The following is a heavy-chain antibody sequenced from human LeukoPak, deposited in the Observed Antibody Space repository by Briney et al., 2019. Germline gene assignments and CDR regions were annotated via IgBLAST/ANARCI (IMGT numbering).Heavy chain of an antibody. CDR1: GGSISNYY. D-gene: IGHD3-10*01. J-gene: IGHJ4*02. CDR2: IYTSGST. V-gene: IGHV4-4*07. Sequence: SETLSLTCTVSGGSISNYYWSWIRQPAGKGLEWIGRIYTSGSTYYNPSLKSRATISVDTSKNQFSLKLSPVTAADTAVYYCARQHYYGSGGFDYWGQGTLVTVSS. CDR3: ARQHYYGSGGFDY.